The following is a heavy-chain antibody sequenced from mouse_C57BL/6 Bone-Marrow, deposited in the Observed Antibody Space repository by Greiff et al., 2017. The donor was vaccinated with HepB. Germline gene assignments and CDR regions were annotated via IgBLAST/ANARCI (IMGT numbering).Heavy chain of an antibody. CDR2: ISSGSSTI. D-gene: IGHD1-1*01. CDR1: GFTFSDYG. CDR3: ARNGYYGSSYVYYFDY. V-gene: IGHV5-17*01. J-gene: IGHJ2*01. Sequence: VESGGGLVKPGGSLKLSCAASGFTFSDYGMHWVRQAPEKGLEWVAYISSGSSTIYYADTVKGRFTISRDNAKNTLFLQMTSLRSEDTAMYYCARNGYYGSSYVYYFDYWGQGTTLTVSS.